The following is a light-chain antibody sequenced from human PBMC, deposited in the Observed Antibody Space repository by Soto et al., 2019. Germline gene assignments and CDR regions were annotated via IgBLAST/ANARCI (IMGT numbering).Light chain of an antibody. J-gene: IGLJ1*01. Sequence: QSVLTQPPSVSAAPGQKVTISCSGSSSNIGGNSVSWYQQLPGTAPKLLIYDDNKRPSGIPDRFSGSKSGTSATLGITGFQTGDEADYYCGSWDSSLSAYVFGIGTNVTVL. CDR1: SSNIGGNS. V-gene: IGLV1-51*01. CDR3: GSWDSSLSAYV. CDR2: DDN.